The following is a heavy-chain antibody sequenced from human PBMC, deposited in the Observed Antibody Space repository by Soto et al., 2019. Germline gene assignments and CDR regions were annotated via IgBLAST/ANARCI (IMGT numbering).Heavy chain of an antibody. Sequence: SETLSLTCTVSGGSISNGGYYWTWIRQHPGKGLEWIGYIYYSGSTYYNPSLKSRVTISVDTSKGQFSLKLTSVTAADTAVYYCARDVTDFWSGHEGMDVWGQGTTVTVSS. CDR1: GGSISNGGYY. J-gene: IGHJ6*02. D-gene: IGHD3-3*01. CDR3: ARDVTDFWSGHEGMDV. V-gene: IGHV4-31*03. CDR2: IYYSGST.